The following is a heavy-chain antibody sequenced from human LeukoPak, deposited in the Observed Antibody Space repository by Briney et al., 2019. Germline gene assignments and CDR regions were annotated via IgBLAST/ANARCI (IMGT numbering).Heavy chain of an antibody. CDR2: IYYSGST. CDR3: ARDNSGSYYAFWFDP. CDR1: GGSISSHY. V-gene: IGHV4-59*11. D-gene: IGHD1-26*01. J-gene: IGHJ5*02. Sequence: SETLSLTCTVSGGSISSHYWSWIRQPPGKGLEWIGYIYYSGSTNYNPSLKSRVTISVDTSKNQFSLKLSSVTAADTAVYYCARDNSGSYYAFWFDPWGQGTLVTVSS.